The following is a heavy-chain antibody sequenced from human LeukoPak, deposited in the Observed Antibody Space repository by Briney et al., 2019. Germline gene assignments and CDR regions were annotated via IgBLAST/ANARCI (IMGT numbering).Heavy chain of an antibody. CDR2: ISAYNGNT. D-gene: IGHD2-2*01. Sequence: ASVKVSCKASGYTFTSYGISWVRQAPGQGLEWMGWISAYNGNTNYAQKLQGRVTMTTDTSTSTAYMELRSLRSDDTAVYYCARDIVVVPAAHDEVDYWGQGTLVTVSS. J-gene: IGHJ4*02. V-gene: IGHV1-18*01. CDR3: ARDIVVVPAAHDEVDY. CDR1: GYTFTSYG.